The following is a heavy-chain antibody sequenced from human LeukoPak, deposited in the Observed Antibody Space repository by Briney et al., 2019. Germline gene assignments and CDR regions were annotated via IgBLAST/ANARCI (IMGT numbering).Heavy chain of an antibody. J-gene: IGHJ4*02. D-gene: IGHD3-22*01. V-gene: IGHV3-23*01. CDR1: GFTFSSYA. CDR2: ISGSGGST. CDR3: AKDPTKYYYDSSGYYYVGY. Sequence: GGSLRLSCAASGFTFSSYAMSWVRQAPGKGLEWVSAISGSGGSTYYADSVKGRFTISRDNSKNTLYLQMNSLRAEDTAVYYCAKDPTKYYYDSSGYYYVGYWGQGTLVTVSS.